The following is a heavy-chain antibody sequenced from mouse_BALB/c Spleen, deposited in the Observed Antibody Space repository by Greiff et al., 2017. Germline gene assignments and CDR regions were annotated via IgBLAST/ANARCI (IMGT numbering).Heavy chain of an antibody. J-gene: IGHJ1*01. CDR3: AALIYYGNYWYFDV. V-gene: IGHV5-17*02. CDR2: ISSGSSTI. Sequence: EVKLMESGGGLVQPGGSRKLSCAASGFTFSSFGMHWVRQAPEKGLEWVAYISSGSSTIYYADTVKGRFTISRDNPKNTLFLQMTSLRSEDTAMYYCAALIYYGNYWYFDVWGAGTTVTVSS. D-gene: IGHD2-1*01. CDR1: GFTFSSFG.